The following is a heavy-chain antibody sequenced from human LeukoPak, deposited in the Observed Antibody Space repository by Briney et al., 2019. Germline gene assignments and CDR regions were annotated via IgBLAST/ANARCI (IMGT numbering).Heavy chain of an antibody. CDR2: INLDGSVK. V-gene: IGHV3-7*01. J-gene: IGHJ4*02. CDR1: GFTFSSNW. CDR3: ARLRPGSQIDY. D-gene: IGHD5-12*01. Sequence: GGSLRLSCAASGFTFSSNWMSWVRQAPGKGLEWVANINLDGSVKYYVDSVKGRFAISRDNAKNSLSLQMNSLRAEDTAAYYCARLRPGSQIDYWGQGTLVTVSS.